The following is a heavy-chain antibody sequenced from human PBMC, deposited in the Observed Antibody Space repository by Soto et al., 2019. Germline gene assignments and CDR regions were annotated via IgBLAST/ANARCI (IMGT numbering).Heavy chain of an antibody. J-gene: IGHJ6*02. CDR1: GFTFSNAW. Sequence: GGSLRLSCAASGFTFSNAWMSWVRQAPGKGLEWVGRIKSKTDGGTTDYAAPVKGRFTISRDDSKSTLYLQMNSLKTEDTAVYYCTTRYGRRTYYYYGMDVWRQRTTATVSS. V-gene: IGHV3-15*01. D-gene: IGHD4-17*01. CDR2: IKSKTDGGTT. CDR3: TTRYGRRTYYYYGMDV.